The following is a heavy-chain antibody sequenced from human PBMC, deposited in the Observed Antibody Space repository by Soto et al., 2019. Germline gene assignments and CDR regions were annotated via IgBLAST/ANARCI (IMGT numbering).Heavy chain of an antibody. Sequence: QITLKESGPTLVKPTQTLTLTCTFSGFSFTTSGVGVGWVRQPPGKALEWLALLYWDYDKGYSSSLKSRLTICKDTSKNPLVLTMTHMDPVDTASYCCARRPGEGNGRASYYGMDVWGQGTTVTVSS. J-gene: IGHJ6*02. V-gene: IGHV2-5*02. CDR2: LYWDYDK. CDR3: ARRPGEGNGRASYYGMDV. D-gene: IGHD1-26*01. CDR1: GFSFTTSGVG.